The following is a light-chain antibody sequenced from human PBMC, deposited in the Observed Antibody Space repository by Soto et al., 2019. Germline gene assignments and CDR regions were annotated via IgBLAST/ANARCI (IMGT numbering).Light chain of an antibody. CDR1: QSIRSY. J-gene: IGKJ5*01. V-gene: IGKV1-39*01. Sequence: QRSESPSSMSASVGDRVTFTCRASQSIRSYLNWYQEKPGQATKVLIYAASSFQSGLPSRFSGSGSGTEFSLAISGLQSEDLAVYYCRQYNNWPPITFGQRIRMEI. CDR3: RQYNNWPPIT. CDR2: AAS.